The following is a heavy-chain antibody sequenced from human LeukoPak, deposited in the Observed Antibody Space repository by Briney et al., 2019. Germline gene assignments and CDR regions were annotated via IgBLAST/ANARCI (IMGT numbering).Heavy chain of an antibody. Sequence: GASVKVSCKASGFTFTSSALQWVRQARGQRLEWIGWIVVGSGNTNYAQKFQERVTITRDMSTSTAYMELSSLRSEDTAVYYCAAGVGEGIVGATSWFDPWGQGTLVTVSS. CDR3: AAGVGEGIVGATSWFDP. CDR1: GFTFTSSA. CDR2: IVVGSGNT. V-gene: IGHV1-58*01. D-gene: IGHD1-26*01. J-gene: IGHJ5*02.